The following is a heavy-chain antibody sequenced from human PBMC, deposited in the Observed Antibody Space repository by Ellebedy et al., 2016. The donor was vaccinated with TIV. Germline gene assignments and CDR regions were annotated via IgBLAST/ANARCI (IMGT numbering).Heavy chain of an antibody. CDR1: GFTFSYYA. J-gene: IGHJ4*02. CDR3: AVSRWAAAGLYYFDF. CDR2: ISDDGTSE. Sequence: GESLKISCAASGFTFSYYALHWVRQAPGKGLEWVAVISDDGTSEHYGDSVKGRFTISRANSKNTLYIQMNSLRVEDTAVYYCAVSRWAAAGLYYFDFWGQGTLVTVSS. V-gene: IGHV3-30*14. D-gene: IGHD6-13*01.